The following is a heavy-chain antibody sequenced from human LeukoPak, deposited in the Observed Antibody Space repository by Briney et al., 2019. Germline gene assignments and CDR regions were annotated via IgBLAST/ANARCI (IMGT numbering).Heavy chain of an antibody. Sequence: GGSLRLSCAASGFTFSSYAMSWVRQAPGKGMEWVSAISGSGGSTHYAVSVRGRFTISRDNSKNTLYLQMNSLRAQDTAVYYCAKSHLQIAAANFDYWGQGTLVAVSS. CDR2: ISGSGGST. CDR1: GFTFSSYA. D-gene: IGHD6-13*01. J-gene: IGHJ4*02. V-gene: IGHV3-23*01. CDR3: AKSHLQIAAANFDY.